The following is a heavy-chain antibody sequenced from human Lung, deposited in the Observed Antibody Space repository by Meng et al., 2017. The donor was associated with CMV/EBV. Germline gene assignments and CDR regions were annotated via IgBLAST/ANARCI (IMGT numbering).Heavy chain of an antibody. Sequence: QLQLVPSGFEMKKPGASVKVSCKASGYTFSTYTINWVRQAHGRGLEWMGWISTNTGTPTYTQGFTGRFVFSLDTSVSTAYLQISSLKAEDTAVYYCARGGNFDPWGQGTLVTVSS. D-gene: IGHD2/OR15-2a*01. CDR3: ARGGNFDP. CDR2: ISTNTGTP. V-gene: IGHV7-4-1*02. CDR1: GYTFSTYT. J-gene: IGHJ5*02.